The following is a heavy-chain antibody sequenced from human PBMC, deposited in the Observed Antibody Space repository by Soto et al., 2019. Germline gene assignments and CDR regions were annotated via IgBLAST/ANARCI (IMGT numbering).Heavy chain of an antibody. J-gene: IGHJ4*02. V-gene: IGHV1-69*06. CDR3: ARGAAAVRLYYYDSSGHFDY. CDR1: GGTFSSYA. Sequence: SVKVSCKASGGTFSSYAISWVRQAPGQGLEWMGGIIPIFGTANYAQKFQGRVTITADKSTSTAYMELSSLRSEDTAVYYCARGAAAVRLYYYDSSGHFDYWGQGTLVTVSS. D-gene: IGHD3-22*01. CDR2: IIPIFGTA.